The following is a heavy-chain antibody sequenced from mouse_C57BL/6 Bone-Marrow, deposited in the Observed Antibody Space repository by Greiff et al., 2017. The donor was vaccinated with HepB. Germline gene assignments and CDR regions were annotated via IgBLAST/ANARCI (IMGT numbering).Heavy chain of an antibody. CDR3: ASGYHIFFLYYYAMDY. CDR1: GYTFTSYW. J-gene: IGHJ4*01. V-gene: IGHV1-72*01. CDR2: IDPNSGGT. Sequence: VKLQQPGAELVKPGASVKLSCKASGYTFTSYWMHWVKQRPGRGLEWIGRIDPNSGGTKYNEKFKSKATLTVDKPSSTAYMQLSSLTSEDSAVYYCASGYHIFFLYYYAMDYWGQGTSVTVSS. D-gene: IGHD2-2*01.